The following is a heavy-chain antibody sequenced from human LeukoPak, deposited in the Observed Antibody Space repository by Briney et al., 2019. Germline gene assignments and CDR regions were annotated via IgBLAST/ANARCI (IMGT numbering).Heavy chain of an antibody. Sequence: PGGSLRLSCVASGFTFSSHSLNWVRQAPGRGLEWVGSIYHSGSTYYNPSPKTRVTISVNTSKNQFSLKLSTVTAADTALYYCAREVEYSSSWYASQRFDLWGQGTLVTVSS. V-gene: IGHV4-4*02. CDR1: GFTFSSHS. CDR2: IYHSGST. CDR3: AREVEYSSSWYASQRFDL. D-gene: IGHD6-13*01. J-gene: IGHJ5*02.